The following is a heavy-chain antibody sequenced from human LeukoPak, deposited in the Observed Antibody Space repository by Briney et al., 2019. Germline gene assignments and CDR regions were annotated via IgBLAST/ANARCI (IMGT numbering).Heavy chain of an antibody. J-gene: IGHJ6*03. V-gene: IGHV3-21*01. CDR3: ARDRITMVRGVIRSGYYMDV. CDR2: ISSSSSYI. Sequence: GGSLRLSCAASGFTLSSYSMNWVRQAPGKGLEWVSSISSSSSYIYYADSVKGRFTISRDNAKNSLYLQMNSLRAEDTAVYYCARDRITMVRGVIRSGYYMDVWGKGTTVTVSS. D-gene: IGHD3-10*01. CDR1: GFTLSSYS.